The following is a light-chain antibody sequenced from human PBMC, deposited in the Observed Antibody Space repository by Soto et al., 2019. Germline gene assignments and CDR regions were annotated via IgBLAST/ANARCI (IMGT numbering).Light chain of an antibody. CDR2: GAS. Sequence: EIVMTQSTATLSVSPGERATLSCRASQSVSNNLAWYQQKPGQAPSLLIFGASTRATGIPARFSGSGSGTEFTLTISSLQSEDLAVYYCQQYNTWPRTFGQGTKVDIK. CDR3: QQYNTWPRT. J-gene: IGKJ1*01. CDR1: QSVSNN. V-gene: IGKV3-15*01.